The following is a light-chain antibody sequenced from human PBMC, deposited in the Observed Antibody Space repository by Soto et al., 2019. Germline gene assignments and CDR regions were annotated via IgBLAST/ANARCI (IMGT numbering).Light chain of an antibody. CDR1: QSINSE. V-gene: IGKV3-15*01. CDR2: GAS. J-gene: IGKJ2*01. Sequence: DIVMTQSPATLSLSPGERAALSCRASQSINSELAWYQQKPGQPPRLLIYGASTRATGVPARFTGSESGSEFTLTISGLQSEDFAVYYCQQGNNWPLTFVQGTRLEI. CDR3: QQGNNWPLT.